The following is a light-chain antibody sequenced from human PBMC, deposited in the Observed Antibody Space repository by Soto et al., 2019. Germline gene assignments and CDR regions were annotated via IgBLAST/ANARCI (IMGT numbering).Light chain of an antibody. Sequence: EIVLTQSPATLSLSPGERATLSCRASQSVSSYLAWYQQKPAQAPRLLIYDASNRATGIPARFSGSGSGTDFTLTISSLEPEDFAVYYCQQRSNWPGTIGQGTRLEIK. CDR2: DAS. J-gene: IGKJ5*01. CDR1: QSVSSY. CDR3: QQRSNWPGT. V-gene: IGKV3-11*01.